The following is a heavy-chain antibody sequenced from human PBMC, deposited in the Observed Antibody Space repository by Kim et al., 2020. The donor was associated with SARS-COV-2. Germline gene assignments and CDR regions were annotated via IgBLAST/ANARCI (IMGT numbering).Heavy chain of an antibody. D-gene: IGHD5-18*01. CDR2: LFS. Sequence: LFSDYALSLKSRIIVTADASKNLFSLQLNSVAPEDTALYFCARGRDSAFDIWGQGTMVTVSS. V-gene: IGHV6-1*01. J-gene: IGHJ3*02. CDR3: ARGRDSAFDI.